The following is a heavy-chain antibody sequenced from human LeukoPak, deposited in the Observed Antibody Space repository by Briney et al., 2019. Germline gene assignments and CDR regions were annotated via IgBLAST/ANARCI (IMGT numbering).Heavy chain of an antibody. CDR2: ISWDSYNI. CDR3: ARGNRDSSGFYFYYGMDV. D-gene: IGHD3-22*01. V-gene: IGHV3-9*01. CDR1: GFTYDDYA. J-gene: IGHJ6*02. Sequence: RSGGSLRLSCAASGFTYDDYAMFWVRQAPGKGLEWVSGISWDSYNIGYAASVKGRFTIPRDNAKNSVYLQMNSLRPEDTASYYCARGNRDSSGFYFYYGMDVWGQGTTVTVSS.